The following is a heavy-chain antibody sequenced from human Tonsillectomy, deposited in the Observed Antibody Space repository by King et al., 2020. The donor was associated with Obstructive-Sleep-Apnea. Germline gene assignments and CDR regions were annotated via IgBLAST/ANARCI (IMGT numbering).Heavy chain of an antibody. CDR2: VFHSGRT. CDR3: AIDPSAGNAPY. Sequence: QLQESGPGLVKPSETLSLTCTVTGYSLRSNYYWGWILQPPGKGLEWIGSVFHSGRTYYNPSLKSRVNISLDTSKNQFSLNLKSVSAADTAFYYCAIDPSAGNAPYWGQGTLVTVSS. V-gene: IGHV4-38-2*02. CDR1: GYSLRSNYY. D-gene: IGHD4-23*01. J-gene: IGHJ4*02.